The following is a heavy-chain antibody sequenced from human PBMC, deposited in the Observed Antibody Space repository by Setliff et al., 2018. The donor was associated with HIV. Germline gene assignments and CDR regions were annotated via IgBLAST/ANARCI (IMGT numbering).Heavy chain of an antibody. CDR1: GGSISTSNYY. D-gene: IGHD2-21*02. CDR3: ARQGNIVVVTSFDY. J-gene: IGHJ4*02. V-gene: IGHV4-39*07. Sequence: TLSLPCTVSGGSISTSNYYWGWVRRPPGKGLEWVGNVDYTGSTYYNPSLKSRVTISVDTSKNQFSLRLNSVTAADTAVYYCARQGNIVVVTSFDYWGQGTLVTVSS. CDR2: VDYTGST.